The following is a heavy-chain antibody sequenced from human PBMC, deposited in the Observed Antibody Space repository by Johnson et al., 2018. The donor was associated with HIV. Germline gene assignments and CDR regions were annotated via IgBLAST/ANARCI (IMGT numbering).Heavy chain of an antibody. Sequence: VQLVESGGGLVQPGGSLRLSCAASGFTFSSYDMHWVRQATGKGLEWVSAIGTAGDTYYPGSVKGRFTISRENGKNSLYLQMNSLRAGDTAVYYCTTDKQLWLTVDIWGQGTMVTVSS. V-gene: IGHV3-13*01. J-gene: IGHJ3*02. CDR3: TTDKQLWLTVDI. CDR1: GFTFSSYD. D-gene: IGHD5-18*01. CDR2: IGTAGDT.